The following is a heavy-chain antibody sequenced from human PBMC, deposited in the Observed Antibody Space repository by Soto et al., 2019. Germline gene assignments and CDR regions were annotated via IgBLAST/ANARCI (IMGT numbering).Heavy chain of an antibody. CDR2: ISGGGTTM. V-gene: IGHV3-11*01. D-gene: IGHD3-10*01. CDR1: GFRFSDHY. CDR3: AGDPYYYGSAF. Sequence: QVQLVESGGGLVEPGGSLRLSCAASGFRFSDHYMTWIRQAPGKGLEWVSKISGGGTTMYYADSVEGRFTVSRDNAKNSLYLQMNSLRAEDTAVYYCAGDPYYYGSAFWGQGALVTVSS. J-gene: IGHJ4*02.